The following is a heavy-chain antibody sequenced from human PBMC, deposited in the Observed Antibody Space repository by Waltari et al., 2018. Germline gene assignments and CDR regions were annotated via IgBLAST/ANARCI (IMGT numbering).Heavy chain of an antibody. CDR2: YRNKVNSYTR. CDR3: ARALDRNGWYNDY. D-gene: IGHD6-19*01. Sequence: EVQLVESGGGLVQPGGSLRLSCLASGFTFRDTPMDWVRLAPGNGLEWVGRYRNKVNSYTREYAASVKDRFIISRDESENSLLLQMGSLKPEDTAVYYCARALDRNGWYNDYWGQGTLVTVSS. V-gene: IGHV3-72*01. J-gene: IGHJ4*02. CDR1: GFTFRDTP.